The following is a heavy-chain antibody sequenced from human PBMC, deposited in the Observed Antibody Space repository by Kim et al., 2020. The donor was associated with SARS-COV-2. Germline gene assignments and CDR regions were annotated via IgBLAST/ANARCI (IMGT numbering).Heavy chain of an antibody. CDR3: ARSLGHFDY. J-gene: IGHJ4*02. V-gene: IGHV6-1*01. D-gene: IGHD3-16*01. CDR2: WST. Sequence: WSTDYAVSVKSRITVNPDTSKNQFSLQLSSVTPDDTAVYYGARSLGHFDYWGQGTLVTVSS.